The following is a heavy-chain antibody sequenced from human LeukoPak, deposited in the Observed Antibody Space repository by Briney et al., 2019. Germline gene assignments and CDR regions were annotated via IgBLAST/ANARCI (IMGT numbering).Heavy chain of an antibody. Sequence: PSETLSLTCIVSDGSIRDYYRTWVRQPPGKGLEWIGFIYYSGNTSYNPSLKSRVTTSLDMSKNQFSLKVTSLTAADTAVYYCARGGDGYPIPDYWGQGILVTVSS. CDR2: IYYSGNT. CDR3: ARGGDGYPIPDY. V-gene: IGHV4-59*01. CDR1: DGSIRDYY. D-gene: IGHD5-24*01. J-gene: IGHJ4*02.